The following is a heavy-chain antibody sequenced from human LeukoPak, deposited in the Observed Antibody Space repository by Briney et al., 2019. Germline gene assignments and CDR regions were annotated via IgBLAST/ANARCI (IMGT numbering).Heavy chain of an antibody. D-gene: IGHD3-16*01. V-gene: IGHV3-30*18. CDR1: GFTFSSYG. Sequence: PGGSLRLSCAASGFTFSSYGMHWVRQAPGKGLEWVAVISYDGSNKYYADSVKGRFTISRDNSKNTLYLQMNSLRAEDTAVYYCAKDFGVYYDRYNFDYWGQGTLVTVSS. CDR3: AKDFGVYYDRYNFDY. CDR2: ISYDGSNK. J-gene: IGHJ4*02.